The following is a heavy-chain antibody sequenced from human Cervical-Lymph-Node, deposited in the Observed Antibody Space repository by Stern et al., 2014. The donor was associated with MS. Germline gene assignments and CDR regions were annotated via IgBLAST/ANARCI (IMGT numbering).Heavy chain of an antibody. J-gene: IGHJ6*02. CDR1: GFTFSDYG. D-gene: IGHD3-10*01. CDR2: ATYDGSDQ. Sequence: QVQLMQSGGGVVQPGKSLRLSCAASGFTFSDYGMHWVRQAPGQGLEWGALATYDGSDQYNADSVKGRFTVSRDNSKNTVLLQMNGLRPEDTAVYFCARDRGLTHYFYGMDVWGQGTTVTVSS. V-gene: IGHV3-30*03. CDR3: ARDRGLTHYFYGMDV.